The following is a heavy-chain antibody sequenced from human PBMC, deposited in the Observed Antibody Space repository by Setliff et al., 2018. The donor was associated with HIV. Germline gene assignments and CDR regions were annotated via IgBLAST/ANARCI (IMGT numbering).Heavy chain of an antibody. CDR2: IHHSGGT. CDR3: ARQGDGYNLYHVYYFDY. J-gene: IGHJ4*02. CDR1: YGSISGHY. Sequence: SETLSLTCTVSYGSISGHYWTWIRQPPGKGLEWIGYIHHSGGTQYNPSLMSRLTMSVASSKNQFSLSLSSVTAADTAVYYCARQGDGYNLYHVYYFDYWGQGTLVTVSS. D-gene: IGHD5-12*01. V-gene: IGHV4-59*11.